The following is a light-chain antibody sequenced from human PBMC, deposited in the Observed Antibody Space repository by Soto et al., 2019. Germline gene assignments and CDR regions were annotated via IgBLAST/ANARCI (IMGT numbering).Light chain of an antibody. J-gene: IGKJ4*01. V-gene: IGKV1-5*01. CDR1: QSINSW. CDR2: GAS. Sequence: DIQMTQNTYTLSASVGDRVTITCRASQSINSWFAWYQQKPGTAPNLLIYGASTLQSGVPSRFSGSGSGTDFTLTICSLQAEDFASYYCQVTRVYPSTFCGGGNV. CDR3: QVTRVYPST.